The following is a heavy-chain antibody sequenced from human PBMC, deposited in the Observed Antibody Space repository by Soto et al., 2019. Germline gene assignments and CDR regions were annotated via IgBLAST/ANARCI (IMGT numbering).Heavy chain of an antibody. D-gene: IGHD1-26*01. CDR1: GFTFSSYE. CDR2: ISSSGSTI. J-gene: IGHJ4*02. V-gene: IGHV3-48*03. CDR3: ARVTGVGATNDY. Sequence: GGSLRLSCAASGFTFSSYEMNWVHQAPGKGLEWVSYISSSGSTIYYADSVKGRFTISRDNAKNSLYLQMNSLRAEDTAVYYCARVTGVGATNDYWGQGTLVTVSS.